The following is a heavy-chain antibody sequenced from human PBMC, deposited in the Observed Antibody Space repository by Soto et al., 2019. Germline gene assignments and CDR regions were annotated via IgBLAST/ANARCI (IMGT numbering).Heavy chain of an antibody. CDR2: IIPMFGIA. CDR1: GGTFNRYT. D-gene: IGHD1-1*01. CDR3: VKGYWKGDV. V-gene: IGHV1-69*02. J-gene: IGHJ6*02. Sequence: SVKVSCKGSGGTFNRYTITWVRQAPGQGLEWMGRIIPMFGIASYAQNFQGRVTITADKSTSTAYMELSSLRSEDTAVYYCVKGYWKGDVWGQGTTVTVS.